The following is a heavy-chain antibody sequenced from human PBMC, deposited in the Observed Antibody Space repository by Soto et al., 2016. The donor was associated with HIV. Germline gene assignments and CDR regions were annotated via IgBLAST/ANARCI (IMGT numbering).Heavy chain of an antibody. J-gene: IGHJ4*03. V-gene: IGHV1-69*12. CDR2: IIPFFHTA. D-gene: IGHD3-22*01. CDR3: AFYYDSSGYYYVNDY. Sequence: QVQLVQSGAEVKKPGSSVKVSCKASGGTLNSYAISWVRQAPGQGLEWMGGIIPFFHTANYAQKFQGRVAITADESTSTSYMELSSLRSEDTAVYYCAFYYDSSGYYYVNDYWGLGT. CDR1: GGTLNSYA.